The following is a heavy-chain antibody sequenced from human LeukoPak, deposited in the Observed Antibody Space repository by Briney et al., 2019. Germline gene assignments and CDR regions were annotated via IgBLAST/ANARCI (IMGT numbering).Heavy chain of an antibody. V-gene: IGHV4-59*01. CDR1: GGSISSYY. Sequence: SETLSLTCTVSGGSISSYYWSWIRQPPGKGLAWIGYIYYSGSTNYNPSLNSRITISVDTSKNQFSLKLSSVTAADTAVYYCARDPGYSYGLPFDYWGQGTLVTVSS. D-gene: IGHD5-18*01. CDR2: IYYSGST. CDR3: ARDPGYSYGLPFDY. J-gene: IGHJ4*02.